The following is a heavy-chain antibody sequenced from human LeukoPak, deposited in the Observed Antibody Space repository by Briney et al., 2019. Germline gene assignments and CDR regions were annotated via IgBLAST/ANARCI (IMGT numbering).Heavy chain of an antibody. D-gene: IGHD1-26*01. CDR3: TKNYYISYYYYMDV. Sequence: GGSLRLSCTASGFTFGDYAMSWVRQAPGKGLEWVGFIRSKAYGGTTEYAASVKGRFTISRDDSKSIAYLQMNSLKTEDTAVYYCTKNYYISYYYYMDVWGKGTTVTVSS. V-gene: IGHV3-49*04. CDR2: IRSKAYGGTT. CDR1: GFTFGDYA. J-gene: IGHJ6*03.